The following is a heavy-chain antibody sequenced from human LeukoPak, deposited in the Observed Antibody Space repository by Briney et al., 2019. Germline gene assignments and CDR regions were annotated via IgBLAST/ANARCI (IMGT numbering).Heavy chain of an antibody. V-gene: IGHV3-48*02. D-gene: IGHD7-27*01. CDR3: AREDDDWGPNTFDV. J-gene: IGHJ3*01. CDR1: GLTFSFYS. Sequence: GGSLRLSCAASGLTFSFYSMNWVREAPGEGLEWVSYINSGSSYMYYPDSVKGRFTISRDNAKNSLYLQMDSLRDEDTAVYYCAREDDDWGPNTFDVWGQGTVVTVSS. CDR2: INSGSSYM.